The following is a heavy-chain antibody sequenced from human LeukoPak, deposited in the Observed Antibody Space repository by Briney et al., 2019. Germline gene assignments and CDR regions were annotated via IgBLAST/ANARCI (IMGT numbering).Heavy chain of an antibody. Sequence: ASVKVSCKASGYTFTTYGITWVRQAPGQGLEWMGWITPNNGNINYAQKFQGRFTMTTDTSTTTAYMELRSLRSDDTAVYYCARVYGSGYDFRGAFDIWGQGTMVTVSS. D-gene: IGHD5-12*01. CDR3: ARVYGSGYDFRGAFDI. V-gene: IGHV1-18*01. CDR2: ITPNNGNI. CDR1: GYTFTTYG. J-gene: IGHJ3*02.